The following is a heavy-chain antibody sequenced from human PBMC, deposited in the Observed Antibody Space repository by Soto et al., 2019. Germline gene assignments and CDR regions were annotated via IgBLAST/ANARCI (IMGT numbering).Heavy chain of an antibody. D-gene: IGHD6-19*01. Sequence: ASVKVYCKASGYTFTSYGISWVRQAPGQGLEWMGWISAYNGNTNYAQKLQGRVTMTTDTSTITAHMELRSLRSDDTAVYYCARQPVVGTAFFDYWGQGTLVTVSS. J-gene: IGHJ4*02. CDR2: ISAYNGNT. CDR3: ARQPVVGTAFFDY. CDR1: GYTFTSYG. V-gene: IGHV1-18*01.